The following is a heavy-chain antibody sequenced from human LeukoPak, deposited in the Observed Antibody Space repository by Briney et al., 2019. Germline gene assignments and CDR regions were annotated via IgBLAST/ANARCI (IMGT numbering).Heavy chain of an antibody. D-gene: IGHD6-13*01. J-gene: IGHJ5*02. V-gene: IGHV3-7*01. CDR2: INHNGNVN. Sequence: GGSLRLSCEASGFTFSSYWMNWARQAPGKGLEWVASINHNGNVNYYVDSVKGRFTISRDNAKNSLYLQMNSLSTEDTAVYYCAKDSGIAVAVGYSWLDPWGQGTLVIVSS. CDR3: AKDSGIAVAVGYSWLDP. CDR1: GFTFSSYW.